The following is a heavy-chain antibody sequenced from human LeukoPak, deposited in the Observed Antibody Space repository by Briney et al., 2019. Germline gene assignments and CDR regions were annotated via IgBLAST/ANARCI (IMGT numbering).Heavy chain of an antibody. Sequence: GGSLRLSCAASGFTVSSNYMTWVRQAPGKGLEWLANILPDGSQKYYVDSVKGRFTISRDNPKNSLYLQINNLRAEDTAVYYCGRLAHNAWYAIDFWGQGTLVTVSS. CDR1: GFTVSSNY. CDR2: ILPDGSQK. J-gene: IGHJ4*02. CDR3: GRLAHNAWYAIDF. D-gene: IGHD2-2*01. V-gene: IGHV3-7*01.